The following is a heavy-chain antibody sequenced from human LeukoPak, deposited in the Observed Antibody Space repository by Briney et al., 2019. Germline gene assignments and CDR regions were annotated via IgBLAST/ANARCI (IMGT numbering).Heavy chain of an antibody. CDR2: ISSSSTI. J-gene: IGHJ4*02. CDR1: GFTFSSYS. V-gene: IGHV3-48*04. Sequence: GGSLRLSCAASGFTFSSYSMHWVRQAPGKGLEWLSFISSSSTIYYADSVKGRFIISRDNAKNSLSLLMNSLRAEDTAVYYCARDSSGSLFDYWGQGTLVTVSS. CDR3: ARDSSGSLFDY. D-gene: IGHD1-26*01.